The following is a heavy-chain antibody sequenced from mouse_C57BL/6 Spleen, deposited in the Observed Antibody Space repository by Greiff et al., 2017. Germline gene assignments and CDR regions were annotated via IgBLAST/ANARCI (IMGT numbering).Heavy chain of an antibody. D-gene: IGHD2-1*01. CDR2: IYPGNSDT. CDR1: GYTFTSYW. CDR3: ARSPRFLYGNYGAF. V-gene: IGHV1-5*01. Sequence: VQLQQSGTVLARPGASVKMSCKTSGYTFTSYWMHWVKQRPGQGLEWIGAIYPGNSDTSYNQKFKGKAKLTAVTSASTAYMELSSLTNEDSAVYYCARSPRFLYGNYGAFWGQGTLVTVSA. J-gene: IGHJ3*01.